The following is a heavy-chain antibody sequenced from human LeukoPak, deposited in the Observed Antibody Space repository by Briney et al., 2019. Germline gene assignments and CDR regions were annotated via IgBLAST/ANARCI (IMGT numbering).Heavy chain of an antibody. V-gene: IGHV4-30-2*01. CDR1: GGSISSGGYS. J-gene: IGHJ2*01. Sequence: SQTLSLTCAVSGGSISSGGYSWSWIRQPPGKGLEWIGYIYHSGSTYYNPPLKSRVTISVDRSKNQFSLKLRSVTAADTAVYYCARVVYYYGSGSYHGHWYFDLWGRGTLVTVSS. CDR2: IYHSGST. CDR3: ARVVYYYGSGSYHGHWYFDL. D-gene: IGHD3-10*01.